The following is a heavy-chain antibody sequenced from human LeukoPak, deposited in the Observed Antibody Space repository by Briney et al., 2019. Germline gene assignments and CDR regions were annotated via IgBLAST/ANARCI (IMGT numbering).Heavy chain of an antibody. Sequence: PGGSLRLSCAASGFTVSSNYMSWVRQAPGKGLDWVSVIYSGGSTYYADSVKGRFTISRANSKNTLYLQMNSLRAEDTAVYYCARGRWLPNAFDIWGQGTMVTVFS. V-gene: IGHV3-66*01. CDR3: ARGRWLPNAFDI. CDR2: IYSGGST. CDR1: GFTVSSNY. D-gene: IGHD5-24*01. J-gene: IGHJ3*02.